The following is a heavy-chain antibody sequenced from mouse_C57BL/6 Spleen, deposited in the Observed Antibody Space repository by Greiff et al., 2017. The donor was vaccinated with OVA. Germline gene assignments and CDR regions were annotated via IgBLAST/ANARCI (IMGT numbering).Heavy chain of an antibody. CDR3: ARETVVEDWYFDV. Sequence: EVKLEESGPGLVKPSQSLSLTCSVTGYSITSGYYWNWIRQFPGNKLEWMGYISYDGSNNYNPSLKNRISITRDTSKNQFFLKLNSVTTEDTATYYCARETVVEDWYFDVWGTGTTVTVSS. J-gene: IGHJ1*03. V-gene: IGHV3-6*01. CDR2: ISYDGSN. D-gene: IGHD1-1*01. CDR1: GYSITSGYY.